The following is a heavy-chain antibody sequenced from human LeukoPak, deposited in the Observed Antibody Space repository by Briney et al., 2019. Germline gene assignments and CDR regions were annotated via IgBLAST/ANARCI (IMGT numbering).Heavy chain of an antibody. CDR1: GGSFSGYY. D-gene: IGHD3-10*01. CDR2: INHSGST. J-gene: IGHJ4*02. V-gene: IGHV4-34*01. CDR3: ARHVYYGSGSPFDY. Sequence: SSETLSLTCAVYGGSFSGYYWSWIRQPPGKGLEWIGEINHSGSTNYNPSLKSRVTISVDTYKNQFSLKLSSVTAADTAVYYCARHVYYGSGSPFDYWGQGTLVTVSS.